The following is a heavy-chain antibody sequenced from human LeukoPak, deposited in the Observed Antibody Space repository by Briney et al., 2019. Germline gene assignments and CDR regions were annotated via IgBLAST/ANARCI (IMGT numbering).Heavy chain of an antibody. CDR1: GGSISSGGYS. CDR3: AREIAAAGLYFDY. V-gene: IGHV4-30-2*01. CDR2: IYHSGST. J-gene: IGHJ4*02. D-gene: IGHD6-13*01. Sequence: PSETLSLTCAVSGGSISSGGYSWSWIRQPPGKGLEWIGYIYHSGSTYYNPSLKSRVTISVDRSKNQFSLKLSSVTAADTAVYYCAREIAAAGLYFDYWGQGTLVTVSS.